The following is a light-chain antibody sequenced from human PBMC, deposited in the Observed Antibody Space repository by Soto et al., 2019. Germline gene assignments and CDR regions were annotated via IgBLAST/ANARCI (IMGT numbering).Light chain of an antibody. Sequence: EIVLTQSPATLSLSPGERATLSCRASQSVSSYLAWYQQQPGQAPRLLIYDATNRATVIPARFSGSGSGTDFPLTSSSPEPEDFAVYYCQQRSNWPTFGQGTKVEIK. V-gene: IGKV3-11*01. J-gene: IGKJ1*01. CDR1: QSVSSY. CDR3: QQRSNWPT. CDR2: DAT.